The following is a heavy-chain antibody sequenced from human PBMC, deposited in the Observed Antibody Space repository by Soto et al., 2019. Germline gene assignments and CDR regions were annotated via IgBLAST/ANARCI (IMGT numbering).Heavy chain of an antibody. Sequence: GESLKISCKGSGYSFTSYWISWVRQMPGKGLEWMGRIDPSDSYTNHSPSFQGHVTISADKSISTAYLQWSSLKASDTAMYYCARDYSYGYDYYYGMDVWGQGTTVTVSS. CDR3: ARDYSYGYDYYYGMDV. J-gene: IGHJ6*02. CDR2: IDPSDSYT. V-gene: IGHV5-10-1*01. D-gene: IGHD5-18*01. CDR1: GYSFTSYW.